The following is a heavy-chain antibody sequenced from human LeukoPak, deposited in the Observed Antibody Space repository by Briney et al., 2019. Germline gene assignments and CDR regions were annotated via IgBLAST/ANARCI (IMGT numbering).Heavy chain of an antibody. Sequence: SETLSLTCAVYGGSFSSYYWSRIRQPPGEGLEWIGEINHSASTNYNSSLKSRVTISVDKSENHFSLKLRSVTAADTAVYYCASRRVMTRSFKYWGQGTLVTVSS. CDR2: INHSAST. D-gene: IGHD2-8*01. J-gene: IGHJ4*02. V-gene: IGHV4-34*01. CDR3: ASRRVMTRSFKY. CDR1: GGSFSSYY.